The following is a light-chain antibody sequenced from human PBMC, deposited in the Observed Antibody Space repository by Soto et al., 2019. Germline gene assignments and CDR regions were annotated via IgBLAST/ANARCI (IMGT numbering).Light chain of an antibody. Sequence: EKVRKNAVSALTVYPGERATLSCRASQSVSSNLAWYQQKPGQAPRLLIYGASTRATGIPARFSGSGSGTEFTLTISSLQSEDFAVYYCQQLSSWPPITFGQGTRLEIK. CDR2: GAS. J-gene: IGKJ5*01. CDR1: QSVSSN. CDR3: QQLSSWPPIT. V-gene: IGKV3-15*01.